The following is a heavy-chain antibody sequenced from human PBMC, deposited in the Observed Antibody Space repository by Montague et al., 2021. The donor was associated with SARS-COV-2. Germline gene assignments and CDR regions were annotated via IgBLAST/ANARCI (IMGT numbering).Heavy chain of an antibody. CDR3: AKGAILSGWRSYFDY. Sequence: SLRLSCAASGFIFSNYAMSWVRQAPGKGLEWVSVITGSGRDTYYADSVKGRFAISRDNFKNTLYLQINNLRAEDTATYYCAKGAILSGWRSYFDYWGQGTLVAVSS. CDR2: ITGSGRDT. D-gene: IGHD6-19*01. CDR1: GFIFSNYA. V-gene: IGHV3-23*01. J-gene: IGHJ4*02.